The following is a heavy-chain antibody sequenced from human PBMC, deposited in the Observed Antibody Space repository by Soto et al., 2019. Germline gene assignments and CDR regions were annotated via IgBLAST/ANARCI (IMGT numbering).Heavy chain of an antibody. CDR2: ISAYNGNT. D-gene: IGHD5-18*01. Sequence: ASVKVSCKASGYTFTSYGISWVRQAPGQGLEWMGWISAYNGNTNYAQKFQGRVTMTTDTSTSTAYMELRSLRSDDTAVYYCAKDGGYSYGYSPRNYYGMDVWGQGTTVTVSS. V-gene: IGHV1-18*01. J-gene: IGHJ6*02. CDR1: GYTFTSYG. CDR3: AKDGGYSYGYSPRNYYGMDV.